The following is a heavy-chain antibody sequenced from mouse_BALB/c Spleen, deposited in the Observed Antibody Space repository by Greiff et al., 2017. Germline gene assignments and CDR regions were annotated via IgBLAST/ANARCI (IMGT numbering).Heavy chain of an antibody. CDR1: GFSLTSYG. CDR3: AKNDDGYYLYAMDY. V-gene: IGHV2-5-1*01. J-gene: IGHJ4*01. D-gene: IGHD2-3*01. CDR2: IWRGGST. Sequence: VKLVESGPSLVQPSQSLSITCTVSGFSLTSYGVHWVRQSPGKGLEWLGVIWRGGSTDYNAAFMSRLSITKDNSKSQVFFKMNSLQADDTAIYYCAKNDDGYYLYAMDYWGQGTSVTVSS.